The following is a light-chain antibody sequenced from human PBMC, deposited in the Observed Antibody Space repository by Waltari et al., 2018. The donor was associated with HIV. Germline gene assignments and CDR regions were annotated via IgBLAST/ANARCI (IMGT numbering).Light chain of an antibody. CDR3: QAWDSTNVI. CDR1: RMGRPY. Sequence: SFELAQPPSVSVSPGQTASIPCSGDRMGRPYINWYFHQSGRAPVLVIYQNDKRPSGIAGRFSGAKSGNTASLTISGAQAMDEGDYYCQAWDSTNVIFGGGTKLTVL. J-gene: IGLJ2*01. V-gene: IGLV3-1*01. CDR2: QND.